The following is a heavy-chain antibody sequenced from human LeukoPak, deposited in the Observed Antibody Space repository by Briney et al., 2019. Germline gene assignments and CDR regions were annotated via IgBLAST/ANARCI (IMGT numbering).Heavy chain of an antibody. CDR3: ASLRSLMTLAGLDS. V-gene: IGHV4-39*01. Sequence: SETLSLTCTVSGGSISSSNYYWSWIRQPPGKGLEWIASMYYSGSTFYNPSLKSRVTISVDTSKNQFSLRLSSVTAADTAVYYCASLRSLMTLAGLDSWGQGTLVTVSS. CDR1: GGSISSSNYY. CDR2: MYYSGST. D-gene: IGHD6-19*01. J-gene: IGHJ4*02.